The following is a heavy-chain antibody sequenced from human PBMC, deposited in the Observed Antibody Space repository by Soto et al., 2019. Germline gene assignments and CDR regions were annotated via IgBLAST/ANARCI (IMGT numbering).Heavy chain of an antibody. CDR1: GFSLSTSGVG. CDR3: AHNLVAGTSWFDP. Sequence: PTQTLTLTCTFSGFSLSTSGVGVVWIRQPPGKALEWLGIIYWDDDKRYRPSLTSRLTITKDTSKNQVVLTLTNIDPVDTGTYYCAHNLVAGTSWFDPWGQGTLVTVSS. CDR2: IYWDDDK. D-gene: IGHD6-19*01. V-gene: IGHV2-5*02. J-gene: IGHJ5*02.